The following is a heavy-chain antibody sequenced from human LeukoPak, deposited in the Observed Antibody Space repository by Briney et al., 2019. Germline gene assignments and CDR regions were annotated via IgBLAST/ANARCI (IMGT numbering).Heavy chain of an antibody. J-gene: IGHJ3*02. CDR1: GFTFSNYA. Sequence: GRSLRLSCAASGFTFSNYAIHWVRQAPGKGLEWAAVISYDGSNKYYADSVKGRFTISRDNSKNTLYLQMNSLRAEDTAVYYCAREIKWEPGAFGIWGQGTMVTVSS. D-gene: IGHD1-26*01. CDR3: AREIKWEPGAFGI. CDR2: ISYDGSNK. V-gene: IGHV3-30-3*01.